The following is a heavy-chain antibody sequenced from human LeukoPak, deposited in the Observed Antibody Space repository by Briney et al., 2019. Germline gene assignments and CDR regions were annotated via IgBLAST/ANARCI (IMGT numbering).Heavy chain of an antibody. J-gene: IGHJ4*02. CDR2: IKEDGSIQ. CDR1: GFTFSSYW. Sequence: GGSLRLSCVASGFTFSSYWMTWVRQAPGKGLEWLANIKEDGSIQYYLDSVRVRFTISRDNAKTSVYLQLNSLRADDTAVYYCARDVWTGVAVSDYWGQGTLVTVSS. D-gene: IGHD6-19*01. V-gene: IGHV3-7*01. CDR3: ARDVWTGVAVSDY.